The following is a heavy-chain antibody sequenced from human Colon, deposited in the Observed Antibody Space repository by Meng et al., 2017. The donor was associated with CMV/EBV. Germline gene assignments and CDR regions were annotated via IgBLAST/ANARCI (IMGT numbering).Heavy chain of an antibody. V-gene: IGHV1-69*10. CDR1: GGTFSSYA. CDR2: IIPILGIA. CDR3: ARSNLSIVVVPAAADY. Sequence: SVKVSCKASGGTFSSYAISWVRQAPGQGLEWMGGIIPILGIANYAQKFQGRATITADKSTSTAYMELSSLRSEDTAVYYCARSNLSIVVVPAAADYWGQGTLVTVSS. J-gene: IGHJ4*02. D-gene: IGHD2-2*01.